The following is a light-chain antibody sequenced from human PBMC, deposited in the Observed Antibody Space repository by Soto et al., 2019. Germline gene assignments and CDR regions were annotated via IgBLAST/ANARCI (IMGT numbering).Light chain of an antibody. Sequence: VVTQEHSLTVSPGGTVTLTCASSTGAVTSGFYPSWFQQKPGQAPRSLIYSTGNKHSWTPARFSGSLLGGKAALTLSGVQPEDEAEYYCLLYYGGAKVFGGGTKLTVL. CDR3: LLYYGGAKV. J-gene: IGLJ2*01. CDR1: TGAVTSGFY. V-gene: IGLV7-43*01. CDR2: STG.